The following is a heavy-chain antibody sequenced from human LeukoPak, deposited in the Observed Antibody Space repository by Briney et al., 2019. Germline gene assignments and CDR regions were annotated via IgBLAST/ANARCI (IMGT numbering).Heavy chain of an antibody. CDR3: AQQVVGTSDTFDI. CDR2: ISYSGST. CDR1: GASIRSFY. Sequence: SETLSLTCSVSGASIRSFYWSWIRQPQGKGLEWIGYISYSGSTKYNPSLKSRATMSADTSKSQLSLRLDSVTAADTAVYFCAQQVVGTSDTFDIWGQGTMVTVSS. D-gene: IGHD6-13*01. V-gene: IGHV4-59*01. J-gene: IGHJ3*02.